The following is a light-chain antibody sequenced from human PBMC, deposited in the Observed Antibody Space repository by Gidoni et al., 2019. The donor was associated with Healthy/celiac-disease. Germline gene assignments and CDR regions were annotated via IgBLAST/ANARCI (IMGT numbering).Light chain of an antibody. V-gene: IGKV3-20*01. J-gene: IGKJ1*01. CDR2: GAS. CDR1: QSVSSSY. Sequence: ELVLTPSPGTLSLSPGERATLACRASQSVSSSYLAWYQQKPGQAPRLLIYGASSRATGSPDRCSGSGSGTEFTLTISRREPEDFAVYYCQQYGSSPTWTFGQGTKVEIK. CDR3: QQYGSSPTWT.